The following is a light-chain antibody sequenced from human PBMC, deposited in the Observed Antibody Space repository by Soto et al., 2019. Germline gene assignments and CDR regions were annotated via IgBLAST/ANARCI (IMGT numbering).Light chain of an antibody. Sequence: DIQMTQSPSSLSASVGDRVTITCRASQSISSYLNWYQQKPGKAPKLLIYDASSLQSGVPSMFSGSGSGTDFTLTISSLQPEDFATYYCQQSYRTPLTFGGGTKVEIK. CDR2: DAS. V-gene: IGKV1-39*01. CDR1: QSISSY. CDR3: QQSYRTPLT. J-gene: IGKJ4*01.